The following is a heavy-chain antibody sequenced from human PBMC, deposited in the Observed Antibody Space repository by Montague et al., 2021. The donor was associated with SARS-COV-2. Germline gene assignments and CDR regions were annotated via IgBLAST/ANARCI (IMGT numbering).Heavy chain of an antibody. CDR2: NYYSGST. CDR3: ARELEIHDFLSGYYIGD. D-gene: IGHD3-3*01. V-gene: IGHV4-61*01. Sequence: SETLSLTCTVSGGSVNSGSYHWYWLRQPPGKGLEWIGYNYYSGSTSYNPSLKSRVTISLDTSKNQFSLNLTSVTAADTALYCCARELEIHDFLSGYYIGDWGQGTLVTVSS. J-gene: IGHJ4*02. CDR1: GGSVNSGSYH.